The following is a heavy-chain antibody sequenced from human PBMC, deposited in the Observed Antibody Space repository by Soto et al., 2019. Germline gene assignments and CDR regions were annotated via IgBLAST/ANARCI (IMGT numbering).Heavy chain of an antibody. V-gene: IGHV5-51*01. Sequence: GESLKISCRTSGYRFTSYLSAWVRQMPGKGLEWMGIIFPSDSDTRYSPSFQGQVTISADRSTSTVFLQWASLKASDTAVYFCARKDKSGYFNWFDPWGQGTLVTVSS. D-gene: IGHD3-22*01. CDR2: IFPSDSDT. J-gene: IGHJ5*02. CDR1: GYRFTSYL. CDR3: ARKDKSGYFNWFDP.